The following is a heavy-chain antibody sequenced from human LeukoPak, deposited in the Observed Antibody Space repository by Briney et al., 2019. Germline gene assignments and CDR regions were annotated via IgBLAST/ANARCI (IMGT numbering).Heavy chain of an antibody. CDR1: GGSFSGYY. CDR2: IYTSGST. CDR3: ATLRVGY. V-gene: IGHV4-59*10. D-gene: IGHD2-8*02. J-gene: IGHJ4*02. Sequence: SETLSLTCAVYGGSFSGYYWSWIRQPAGKGLEWIGRIYTSGSTNYNPSLKSRVTMSVDTSKNQFSLKLTSVTAADTAMYYCATLRVGYWGQGTQVTVSS.